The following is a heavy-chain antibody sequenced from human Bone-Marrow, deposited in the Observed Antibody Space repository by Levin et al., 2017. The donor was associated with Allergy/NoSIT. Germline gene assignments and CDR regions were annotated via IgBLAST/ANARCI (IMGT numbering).Heavy chain of an antibody. V-gene: IGHV1-2*02. Sequence: ASVKVSCKASGYTFTGYYMHWVRQAPGQGLEWMGWINPNSGGTNYAQKFQGRVTMTRDTSISTAYMELSRLRSDDTAVYYCARDYSSSSLFLSRYYYYYYGMDGWGQGTTVTVSS. CDR1: GYTFTGYY. D-gene: IGHD6-6*01. J-gene: IGHJ6*02. CDR2: INPNSGGT. CDR3: ARDYSSSSLFLSRYYYYYYGMDG.